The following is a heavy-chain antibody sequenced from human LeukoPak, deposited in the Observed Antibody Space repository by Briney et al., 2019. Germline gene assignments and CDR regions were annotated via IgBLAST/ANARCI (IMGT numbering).Heavy chain of an antibody. CDR1: GYTFISYG. J-gene: IGHJ4*02. CDR3: ARVISRGPYTIFGVVKYGYFDY. CDR2: IIPIFGTA. D-gene: IGHD3-3*01. Sequence: SVKVSCKASGYTFISYGISWVRQAPGQGLEWMGGIIPIFGTANYAQKFQGRVTITADESTSTAYMELSSLRSEDTAVYYCARVISRGPYTIFGVVKYGYFDYWGQGTLVTVSS. V-gene: IGHV1-69*13.